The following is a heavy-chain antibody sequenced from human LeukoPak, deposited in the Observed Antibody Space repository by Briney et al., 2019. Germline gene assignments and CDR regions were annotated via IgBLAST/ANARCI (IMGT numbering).Heavy chain of an antibody. Sequence: GESLEISFKGSGYRFINYWIGWGRPMPGKGLEWMGIINPGDSDTRYSPSFQGQVTISADKSINTAYLQWSSLRASDTAIYYCARQTGDKGIDYWGQGTLVTVSS. V-gene: IGHV5-51*01. D-gene: IGHD7-27*01. CDR2: INPGDSDT. J-gene: IGHJ4*02. CDR3: ARQTGDKGIDY. CDR1: GYRFINYW.